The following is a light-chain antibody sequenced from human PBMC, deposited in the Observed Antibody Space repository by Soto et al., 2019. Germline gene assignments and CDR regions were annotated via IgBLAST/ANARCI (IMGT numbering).Light chain of an antibody. V-gene: IGLV2-14*01. Sequence: QSALTQPASVSGSPGQSITISCTGTSSDVGGYNYVSWYQQHPGKAPKLMIYDVSNRPSGVSNRFSGSKSGNTASLTISGHQAEDEADYYCSSYTSSSFVVFGGGTKLTVL. J-gene: IGLJ2*01. CDR3: SSYTSSSFVV. CDR2: DVS. CDR1: SSDVGGYNY.